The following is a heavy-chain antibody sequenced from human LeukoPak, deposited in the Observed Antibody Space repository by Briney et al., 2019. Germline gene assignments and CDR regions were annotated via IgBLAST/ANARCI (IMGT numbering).Heavy chain of an antibody. Sequence: GASVKVSCKASGYTFTGYYMHWVRQAPLQGLEWMGWIKPNSGGTNYAQKFQGRVTMTRDTSISTAYMELSRLRSDDTAVYYCARELYDTLTGYYNGLDYWGQGTLLTVSS. V-gene: IGHV1-2*02. D-gene: IGHD3-9*01. J-gene: IGHJ4*02. CDR2: IKPNSGGT. CDR3: ARELYDTLTGYYNGLDY. CDR1: GYTFTGYY.